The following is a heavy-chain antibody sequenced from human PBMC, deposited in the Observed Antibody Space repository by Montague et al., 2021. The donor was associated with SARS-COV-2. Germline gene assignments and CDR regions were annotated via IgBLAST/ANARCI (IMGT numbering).Heavy chain of an antibody. J-gene: IGHJ6*02. CDR3: ARLLYPNYMCGFDV. Sequence: SETLSLTCTVSGGSISTSYWSWILQPPGKGLEWIGYVYYTGSTNYNPSLWSRFTISGDTSTNQFSLNLCSVSPAETAVYYWARLLYPNYMCGFDVWGQGTTVTVSS. D-gene: IGHD4/OR15-4a*01. V-gene: IGHV4-59*01. CDR2: VYYTGST. CDR1: GGSISTSY.